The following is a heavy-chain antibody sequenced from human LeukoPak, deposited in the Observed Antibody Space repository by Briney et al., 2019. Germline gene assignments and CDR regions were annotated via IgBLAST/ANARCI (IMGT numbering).Heavy chain of an antibody. CDR1: GFTFNNYA. D-gene: IGHD6-13*01. Sequence: HPGGSLRLSCAASGFTFNNYAMHWVRQAPGKGLEWVAVISYDGSNKYYADSVKGRFTISRDNSKNTLYLQMNSLRAEDTAVYYCARDRGVIAAAGIGYWGQGTLVTVSS. CDR2: ISYDGSNK. CDR3: ARDRGVIAAAGIGY. V-gene: IGHV3-30-3*01. J-gene: IGHJ4*02.